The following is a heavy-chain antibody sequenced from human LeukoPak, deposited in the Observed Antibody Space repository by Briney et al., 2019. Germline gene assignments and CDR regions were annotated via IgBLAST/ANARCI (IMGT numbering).Heavy chain of an antibody. CDR1: GYTFTSYG. Sequence: ASVKVSCKAPGYTFTSYGISWVRQAPGQGLEWMGWISAYNGNTNYAQKLQGRVTMTTDTSTSTAYMELRSLRSDDTAVYYCARDLVVVVAANSYYYYGMDVWGQGTTVTVSS. J-gene: IGHJ6*02. CDR3: ARDLVVVVAANSYYYYGMDV. V-gene: IGHV1-18*01. D-gene: IGHD2-15*01. CDR2: ISAYNGNT.